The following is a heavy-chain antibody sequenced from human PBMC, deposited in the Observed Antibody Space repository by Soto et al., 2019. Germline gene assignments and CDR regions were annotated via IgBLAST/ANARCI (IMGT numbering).Heavy chain of an antibody. J-gene: IGHJ6*02. V-gene: IGHV3-23*01. CDR1: GVTINTYA. CDR3: TKDQPPAGPTFFFPPGTTAYGKDG. D-gene: IGHD1-26*01. Sequence: LRLSGTGAGVTINTYALTWIRKATGKGLELVSSLTGNGGRTYYADSVKGRCSISRDNSKSNRYLQVNSLRADETADYYCTKDQPPAGPTFFFPPGTTAYGKDGKGQ. CDR2: LTGNGGRT.